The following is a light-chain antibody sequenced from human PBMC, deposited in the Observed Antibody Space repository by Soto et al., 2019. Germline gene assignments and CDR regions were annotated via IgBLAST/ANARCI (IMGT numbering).Light chain of an antibody. CDR1: QSVSSSY. J-gene: IGKJ1*01. Sequence: EIVLTQSPGTLSLSPGERATLSCRASQSVSSSYLAWYQQKPGQAPGLLIYGASSRATGIPDRFSGSGSGTDFTLTISRLEPEDFAVYYCQQYGSSPGVAFGQGTKVEIK. CDR2: GAS. V-gene: IGKV3-20*01. CDR3: QQYGSSPGVA.